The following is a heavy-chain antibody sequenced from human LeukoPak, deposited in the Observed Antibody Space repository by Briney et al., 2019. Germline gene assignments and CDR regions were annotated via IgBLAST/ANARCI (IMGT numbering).Heavy chain of an antibody. D-gene: IGHD3-10*01. Sequence: ASVKVSCKASGYTFTSYDINWVRQAPGQGLEWMGWINPNSGGTNYAQKFQGRVTMTRDTSISTAYMELSRLRSDDTAVYYCARGCHLTMVRGVLDPWGQGTLVTVSS. V-gene: IGHV1-2*02. CDR3: ARGCHLTMVRGVLDP. J-gene: IGHJ5*02. CDR1: GYTFTSYD. CDR2: INPNSGGT.